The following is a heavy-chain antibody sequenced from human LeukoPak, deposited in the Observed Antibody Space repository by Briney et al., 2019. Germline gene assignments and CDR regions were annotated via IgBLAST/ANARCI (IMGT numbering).Heavy chain of an antibody. V-gene: IGHV1-69*13. D-gene: IGHD2-2*02. J-gene: IGHJ2*01. Sequence: GASVKVSCKASGYTFTSYDINWVRQATGQGLEWMGGIIPIFGTANYAQKFRGRVTITADESTSTAYMELSSLRSEDTAVYYCARGADFVVVPAAIRFVNWYFDLWGRGTLVTVSS. CDR1: GYTFTSYD. CDR3: ARGADFVVVPAAIRFVNWYFDL. CDR2: IIPIFGTA.